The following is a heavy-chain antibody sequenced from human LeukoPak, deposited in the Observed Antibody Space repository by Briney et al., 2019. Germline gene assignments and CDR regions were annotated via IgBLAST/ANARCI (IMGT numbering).Heavy chain of an antibody. CDR1: GFTFSDDY. CDR3: ARDHNYAFDN. CDR2: IGIDSGNT. Sequence: GESLRLSCAASGFTFSDDYMSWIRQAPGKGLEWVSYIGIDSGNTKYADSVRGRFTISADSAKNSLYLQMNSLRVEDTAVYYCARDHNYAFDNWGQGTLVSVSS. V-gene: IGHV3-11*06. J-gene: IGHJ4*02. D-gene: IGHD1-1*01.